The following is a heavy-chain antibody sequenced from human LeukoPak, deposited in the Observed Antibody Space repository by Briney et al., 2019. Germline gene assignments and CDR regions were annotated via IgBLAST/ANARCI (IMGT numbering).Heavy chain of an antibody. J-gene: IGHJ3*02. V-gene: IGHV4-34*01. CDR3: ARVHHGLNAFDI. CDR1: GGSFSGYY. CDR2: INHSGST. Sequence: KPSETLSLTCAVYGGSFSGYYWSWIRQPPGKGLEWIGEINHSGSTNYNPSLKSRVTISVDTSKNQFSLKLSSVTAADTAVYYCARVHHGLNAFDIWGQGTMVTVSS. D-gene: IGHD1-14*01.